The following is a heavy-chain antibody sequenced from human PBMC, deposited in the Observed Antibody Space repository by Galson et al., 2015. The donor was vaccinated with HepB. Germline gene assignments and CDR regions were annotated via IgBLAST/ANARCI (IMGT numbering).Heavy chain of an antibody. Sequence: SLRLSCAASGFTFSSYWMHWVRQAPGKGLVWVSRINSDGSSTSYADFVKGRFTISRDNAKNTLYLQMSSLRAEDTAVYYCAQGGLWFGELLVDYWGQGTLVTVSS. V-gene: IGHV3-74*01. D-gene: IGHD3-10*01. CDR3: AQGGLWFGELLVDY. J-gene: IGHJ4*02. CDR1: GFTFSSYW. CDR2: INSDGSST.